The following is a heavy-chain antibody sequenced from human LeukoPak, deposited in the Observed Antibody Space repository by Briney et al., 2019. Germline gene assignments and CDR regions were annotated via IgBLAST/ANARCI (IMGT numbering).Heavy chain of an antibody. Sequence: SGGSLRLSCAASGFTFSSHGMNWVRQAPGKGLEWVSGIIPSGHTTYYADSVRGRFTISRDNSRNTLYLQMNSLRAEDTAVYYCAKDVDPGIAVALDAFDIWGQGTMVTVSS. D-gene: IGHD6-19*01. V-gene: IGHV3-23*01. CDR3: AKDVDPGIAVALDAFDI. J-gene: IGHJ3*02. CDR2: IIPSGHTT. CDR1: GFTFSSHG.